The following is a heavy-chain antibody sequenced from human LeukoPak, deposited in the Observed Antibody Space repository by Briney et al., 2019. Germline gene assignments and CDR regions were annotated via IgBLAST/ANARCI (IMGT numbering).Heavy chain of an antibody. D-gene: IGHD3-10*01. Sequence: PSETLSLTCAVYGGSFSGYYWSWIRQPPGKGLEWIGEINHSGSTNYNPSLKSRVTISVDTSKNQFSLKLSSVTAADTAVYYCARHHGQGRWFAKPHYFDYWGQGTLVTVSS. CDR3: ARHHGQGRWFAKPHYFDY. CDR2: INHSGST. V-gene: IGHV4-34*01. CDR1: GGSFSGYY. J-gene: IGHJ4*02.